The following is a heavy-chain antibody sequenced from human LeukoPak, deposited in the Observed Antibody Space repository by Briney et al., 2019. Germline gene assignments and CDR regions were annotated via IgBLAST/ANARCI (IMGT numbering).Heavy chain of an antibody. D-gene: IGHD2-8*01. Sequence: SETLSLTCAVYGGSFSGYYWSWIRQPPGKGLEWIGEINHSGSTNYNPSLKSRVTISVDTSKNQFSLKLSSVTAADTAVCYCARRVKLVYAADHDAFDIWGQGTMVTVSS. CDR3: ARRVKLVYAADHDAFDI. V-gene: IGHV4-34*01. J-gene: IGHJ3*02. CDR2: INHSGST. CDR1: GGSFSGYY.